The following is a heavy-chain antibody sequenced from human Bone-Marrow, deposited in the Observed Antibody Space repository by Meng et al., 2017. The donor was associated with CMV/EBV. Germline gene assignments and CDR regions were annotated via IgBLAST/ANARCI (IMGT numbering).Heavy chain of an antibody. J-gene: IGHJ6*04. CDR3: ARDEGEEQLPGGLDYYYYYDMDV. Sequence: GGSLRLSCAASGFTFSSYWMSWVRQAPGKGLEWVANIKQDGSEKYYVDSVKGRFTISRDNAKNSLYLQMNSLRAEDTAVYYCARDEGEEQLPGGLDYYYYYDMDVWGEGTTVAVSS. CDR2: IKQDGSEK. CDR1: GFTFSSYW. V-gene: IGHV3-7*01. D-gene: IGHD6-13*01.